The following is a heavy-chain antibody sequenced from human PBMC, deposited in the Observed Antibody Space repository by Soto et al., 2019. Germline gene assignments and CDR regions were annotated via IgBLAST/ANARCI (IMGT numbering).Heavy chain of an antibody. D-gene: IGHD3-22*01. CDR2: ISYDGSNK. CDR1: GFTFSSYG. V-gene: IGHV3-30*18. CDR3: AKEGMDDSSGYFHYFDY. Sequence: QVQLVESGGGVVQPGRSLRLSCAASGFTFSSYGMHWVRQAPGKGLEWVAVISYDGSNKYYADSVKGRFTISRDNSKNTLYLQMYSLRAEDTAVYYCAKEGMDDSSGYFHYFDYWGQGTLVTVSP. J-gene: IGHJ4*02.